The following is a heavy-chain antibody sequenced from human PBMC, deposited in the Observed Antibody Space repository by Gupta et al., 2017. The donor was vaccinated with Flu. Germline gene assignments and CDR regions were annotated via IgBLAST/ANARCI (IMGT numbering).Heavy chain of an antibody. CDR3: ASRRVDDAGLCGDYSYYGMDV. J-gene: IGHJ6*02. D-gene: IGHD5-12*01. Sequence: WIRQPPGKGLEWIGYIFYSSRTNYNPSLKSRLTISVDTSKNQFSLRLRSVTAADTAIYYCASRRVDDAGLCGDYSYYGMDVWGQGTTVIVS. CDR2: IFYSSRT. V-gene: IGHV4-59*01.